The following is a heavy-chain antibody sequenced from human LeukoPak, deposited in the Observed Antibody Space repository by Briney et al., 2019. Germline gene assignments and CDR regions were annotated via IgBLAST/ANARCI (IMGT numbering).Heavy chain of an antibody. D-gene: IGHD2-15*01. CDR1: GFTFSTYW. CDR3: GREVGGGSQH. J-gene: IGHJ4*02. CDR2: INRDGSRT. Sequence: GGSLRLSCAASGFTFSTYWMHWVRQAPGKGLVWVSRINRDGSRTGYADSVKGRFTISRDNAKNTLHLQMNSLRVEDTAVYYCGREVGGGSQHGGQGTLVTVSS. V-gene: IGHV3-74*01.